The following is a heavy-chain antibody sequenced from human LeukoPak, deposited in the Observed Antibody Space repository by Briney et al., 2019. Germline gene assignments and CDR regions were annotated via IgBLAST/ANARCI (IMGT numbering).Heavy chain of an antibody. V-gene: IGHV1-2*02. CDR1: GYTFTGYY. J-gene: IGHJ5*02. CDR3: ARGPTTYCSSTSCYVWFDP. Sequence: ASVKVSCKASGYTFTGYYMYWVRQAPGQGLEWMGWINPNRGGKSYPQEFQGRVTMTRDTSISTAYMELSRLRSGDTAVYYCARGPTTYCSSTSCYVWFDPWGQGTLVTVSS. CDR2: INPNRGGK. D-gene: IGHD2-2*01.